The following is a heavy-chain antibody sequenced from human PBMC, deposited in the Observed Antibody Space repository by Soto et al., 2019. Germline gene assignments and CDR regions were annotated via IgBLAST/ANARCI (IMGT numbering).Heavy chain of an antibody. CDR3: ARSYSSTSPRFDY. CDR1: EYTFTNYF. D-gene: IGHD2-2*01. J-gene: IGHJ4*02. Sequence: QVQLVQSRAEVKKPGDSVKVSCKASEYTFTNYFIFWVRQAPGQGLEWMGIINPSGGSTTYAQKFQGRLTMTSDTSTNTVYMELSSLRSDDAAVYYYARSYSSTSPRFDYWGQGTLVTVSS. CDR2: INPSGGST. V-gene: IGHV1-46*03.